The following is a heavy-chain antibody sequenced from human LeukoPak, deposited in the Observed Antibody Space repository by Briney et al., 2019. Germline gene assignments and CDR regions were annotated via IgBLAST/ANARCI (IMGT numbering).Heavy chain of an antibody. V-gene: IGHV3-9*01. D-gene: IGHD6-19*01. CDR2: NSWDSGSI. CDR1: WLPFEYYP. Sequence: LSCPSSWLPFEYYPMQWVRPAPRESLGGVSGNSWDSGSIGYADSVKGRFIIFRDNAKNSLYLQMNSLRAEDTALYYCAKDYPRGVAGTSSAFYIWGKGIMVTVSS. CDR3: AKDYPRGVAGTSSAFYI. J-gene: IGHJ3*02.